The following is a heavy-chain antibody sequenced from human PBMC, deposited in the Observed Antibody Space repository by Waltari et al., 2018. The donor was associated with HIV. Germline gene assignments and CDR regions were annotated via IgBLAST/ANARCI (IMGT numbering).Heavy chain of an antibody. CDR1: GFTFSSFA. D-gene: IGHD5-18*01. CDR2: ISYDGSAK. CDR3: ARDSTSMVSYFDY. Sequence: QVHLMESGGGVVQPGRSLRLSCSASGFTFSSFAMHWVRQSPGKGLEWVALISYDGSAKYYADSVKGRFTISRDNSKNTLYLQMKNLGTDDTAVFFCARDSTSMVSYFDYWGRGILVTVSS. V-gene: IGHV3-30-3*01. J-gene: IGHJ4*02.